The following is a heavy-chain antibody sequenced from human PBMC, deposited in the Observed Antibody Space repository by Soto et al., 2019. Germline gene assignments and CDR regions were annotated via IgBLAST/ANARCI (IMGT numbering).Heavy chain of an antibody. D-gene: IGHD3-10*01. CDR3: ARGVSRGHPHLYYFDY. CDR1: GDSVSSNSAA. J-gene: IGHJ4*02. CDR2: TYYRSKWYN. V-gene: IGHV6-1*01. Sequence: PSQTLSLTCVISGDSVSSNSAAWNWIRQSPSRGLEWLGRTYYRSKWYNDYAVSVKSRITINPDTSKNQFSLQLNSVTPEDTAVYYCARGVSRGHPHLYYFDYWGQGTLVTVSS.